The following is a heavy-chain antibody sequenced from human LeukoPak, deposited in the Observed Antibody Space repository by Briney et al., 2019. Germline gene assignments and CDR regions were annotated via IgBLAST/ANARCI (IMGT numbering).Heavy chain of an antibody. CDR3: ARRVYGDYGDYFDY. CDR1: GYSFTNYW. V-gene: IGHV5-51*01. Sequence: GESLKISCKGSGYSFTNYWIGWVRQMPGKGLDWRGIIYPGDSDTTYSPSFQGQVTISADKSITTAYLQWSSLKASDTAMYYCARRVYGDYGDYFDYWGQGTLVTVSS. D-gene: IGHD4-17*01. J-gene: IGHJ4*02. CDR2: IYPGDSDT.